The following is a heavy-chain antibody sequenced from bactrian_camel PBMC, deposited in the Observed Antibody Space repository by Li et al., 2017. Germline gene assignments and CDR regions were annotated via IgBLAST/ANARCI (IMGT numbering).Heavy chain of an antibody. J-gene: IGHJ4*01. Sequence: HVQLVESGGGSVQAGGSLRVSCAASGLPLRFNSMGWFRQAPGKEREEVAFIGSDGKTVIADSVADRFTVSEDYTKNTVYLQMSNLKPEDTGTYYCAAQYTGMCGCYATSLAPASFDYWGQGTQVTVS. CDR1: GLPLRFNS. V-gene: IGHV3S53*01. CDR2: IGSDGKT. CDR3: AAQYTGMCGCYATSLAPASFDY. D-gene: IGHD1*01.